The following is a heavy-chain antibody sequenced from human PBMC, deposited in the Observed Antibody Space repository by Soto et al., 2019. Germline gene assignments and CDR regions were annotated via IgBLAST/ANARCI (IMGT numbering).Heavy chain of an antibody. CDR2: IRSKSNSYAT. CDR1: GFTFSGSA. CDR3: TRGYGDYVRDY. Sequence: EVQLVESGGGLVQPGGSLKLSCAVSGFTFSGSAMHWVRQASGKGLEWVGRIRSKSNSYATAYAASVKGRFTISRDDSKNTAYLQMNCLKTEDTAVYYCTRGYGDYVRDYWGQGTLVNVSS. J-gene: IGHJ4*02. V-gene: IGHV3-73*01. D-gene: IGHD4-17*01.